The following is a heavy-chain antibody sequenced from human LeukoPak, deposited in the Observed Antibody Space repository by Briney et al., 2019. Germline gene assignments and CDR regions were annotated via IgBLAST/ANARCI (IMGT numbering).Heavy chain of an antibody. CDR3: AKSYYYGSGRTLYYYYYYGMDV. J-gene: IGHJ6*02. Sequence: GGSLRLSCAASGFTFSSYAMSWVRQAPGKGLEWVSAISGSGGSTYYADSVKGRFTISRDNSKNTLYLQMNSLRAEDTAVYYCAKSYYYGSGRTLYYYYYYGMDVWGQGTTVTVSS. CDR2: ISGSGGST. CDR1: GFTFSSYA. D-gene: IGHD3-10*01. V-gene: IGHV3-23*01.